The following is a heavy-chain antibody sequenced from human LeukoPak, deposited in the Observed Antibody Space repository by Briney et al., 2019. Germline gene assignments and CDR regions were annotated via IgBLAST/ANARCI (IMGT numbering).Heavy chain of an antibody. J-gene: IGHJ4*02. Sequence: GGSLRLSCAASGFSFSSYGMHWVRQAPGKGLEWVAVIWYDGTKKYYADTAKGRFTISRDDSKNTVYLQMNSLRAEDTALYYCARDRCRGCSCHAFDYWGQGTLVTVSS. CDR3: ARDRCRGCSCHAFDY. V-gene: IGHV3-33*01. CDR2: IWYDGTKK. D-gene: IGHD2-15*01. CDR1: GFSFSSYG.